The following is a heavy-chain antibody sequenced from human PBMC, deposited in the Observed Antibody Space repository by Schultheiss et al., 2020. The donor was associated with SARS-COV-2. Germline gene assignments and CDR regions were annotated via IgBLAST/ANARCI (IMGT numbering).Heavy chain of an antibody. Sequence: SQTLSLTCTVSGCSISSGDYYWSWIRQPPGKGLEWIGYIYYSGSTNYNPSLKSRVTISVDTSKNQFSLKLSSVTAADTAVYYCARSSNDFWSGYYYYGMDVWGQGTTVTVAS. CDR1: GCSISSGDYY. CDR3: ARSSNDFWSGYYYYGMDV. J-gene: IGHJ6*02. CDR2: IYYSGST. V-gene: IGHV4-61*08. D-gene: IGHD3-3*01.